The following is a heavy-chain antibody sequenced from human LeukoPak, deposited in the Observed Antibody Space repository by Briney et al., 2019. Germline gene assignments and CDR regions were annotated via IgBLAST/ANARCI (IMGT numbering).Heavy chain of an antibody. V-gene: IGHV3-48*03. CDR3: AKVGATAGTLRIEYFQH. CDR2: ISDTGSTI. Sequence: PGGSLRLSCAASGFTFSSYELNWVRQAPGKGLEWVSYISDTGSTIYYADSVEGRFTISRDNAKNTLYLQMNSLRAEDTAVYFCAKVGATAGTLRIEYFQHWGQGTLVTVSS. CDR1: GFTFSSYE. J-gene: IGHJ1*01. D-gene: IGHD6-13*01.